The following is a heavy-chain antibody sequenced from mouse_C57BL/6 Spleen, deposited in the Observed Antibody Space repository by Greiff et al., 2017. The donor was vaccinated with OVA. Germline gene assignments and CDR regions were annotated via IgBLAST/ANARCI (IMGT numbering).Heavy chain of an antibody. CDR3: ARHEEGLSADYYGSSPYAMDY. J-gene: IGHJ4*01. V-gene: IGHV1-62-2*01. CDR2: FYPGSGSI. CDR1: GYTFTEYT. D-gene: IGHD1-1*01. Sequence: QVQLQQSGAELVKPGASVKLSCKASGYTFTEYTIHWVKQRSGQGLEWIGWFYPGSGSIKYNEKFKDKATLTADKSSSTVYMELSRLTSEDSAVYFCARHEEGLSADYYGSSPYAMDYWGQGTSVTVSS.